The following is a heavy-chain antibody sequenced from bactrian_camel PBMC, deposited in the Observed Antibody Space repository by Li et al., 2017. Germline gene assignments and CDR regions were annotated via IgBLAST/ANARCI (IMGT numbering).Heavy chain of an antibody. CDR1: GFIFSSFG. Sequence: VQLVESGGGLEQPGGSLRLSCVTSGFIFSSFGMHWVRQVPGKGLEWVSYIGRTGDTSYSDSTKGRFTISRDNSKNLLYLQMIAVKSEDTALYYCTKDGGDWQYDYWGQGTQVTVS. CDR3: TKDGGDWQYDY. D-gene: IGHD2*01. V-gene: IGHV3S1*01. CDR2: IGRTGDT. J-gene: IGHJ4*01.